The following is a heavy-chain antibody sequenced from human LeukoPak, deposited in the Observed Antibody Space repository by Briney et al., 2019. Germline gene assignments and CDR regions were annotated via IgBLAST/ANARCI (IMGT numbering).Heavy chain of an antibody. CDR1: GFTFSSYG. V-gene: IGHV3-30*18. D-gene: IGHD3-10*01. J-gene: IGHJ4*02. CDR2: ISHDGSDN. Sequence: GRSLRLSGAASGFTFSSYGMHWVRQAPGKGLEWVAVISHDGSDNHYADSVKGRFTISRDNSKNTVYLQMSSLRPEDTAVYFCAKELYFGSGSYPDYWGQGTLVRVSS. CDR3: AKELYFGSGSYPDY.